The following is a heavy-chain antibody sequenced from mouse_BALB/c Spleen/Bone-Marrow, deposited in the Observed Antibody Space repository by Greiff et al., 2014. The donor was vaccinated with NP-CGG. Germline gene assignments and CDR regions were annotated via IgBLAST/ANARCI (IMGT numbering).Heavy chain of an antibody. D-gene: IGHD2-4*01. CDR3: ALYYDYDVGY. Sequence: VQLQQSGAELVKPGASVKLSCTASGFNIKDTYMHWVEQRPEQGLEWIGRIDPANGNTKYDPKFQGKATITADTSSNTAYLQLSSLTSEDTAVYYCALYYDYDVGYWGQGTTLTVSS. CDR1: GFNIKDTY. V-gene: IGHV14-3*02. J-gene: IGHJ2*01. CDR2: IDPANGNT.